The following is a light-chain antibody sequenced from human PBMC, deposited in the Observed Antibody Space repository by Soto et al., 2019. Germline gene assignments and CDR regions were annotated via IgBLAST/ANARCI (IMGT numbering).Light chain of an antibody. J-gene: IGKJ5*01. CDR1: QSITIY. Sequence: DIQMTQSPSSLSASVGDRVTITCRASQSITIYLNWYQQQPGKAPRLLIYESSLLQSGVPSRFSGSGSGTDFTLTISSLQPEDFATYYCQHFKSFPITFGQGTRLEIK. CDR3: QHFKSFPIT. V-gene: IGKV1-39*01. CDR2: ESS.